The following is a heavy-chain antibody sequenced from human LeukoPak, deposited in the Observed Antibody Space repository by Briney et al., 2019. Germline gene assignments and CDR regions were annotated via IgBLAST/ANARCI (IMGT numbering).Heavy chain of an antibody. CDR3: AREAAWGNWYFDL. Sequence: PGRSLRLSCAASGFTFSSYGMHWVRQAPGKGLEWVAVIWYDGSNKYYADSVEGRFTASRDNSKNTLYLEMNSLRYDDTALYYCAREAAWGNWYFDLWGRGTLVTVSS. D-gene: IGHD3-16*01. CDR2: IWYDGSNK. CDR1: GFTFSSYG. V-gene: IGHV3-33*01. J-gene: IGHJ2*01.